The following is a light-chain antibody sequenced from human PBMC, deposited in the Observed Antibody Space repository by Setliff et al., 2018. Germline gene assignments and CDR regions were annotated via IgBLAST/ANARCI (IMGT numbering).Light chain of an antibody. J-gene: IGLJ1*01. CDR3: SAYAGSNNWGV. CDR2: EVT. Sequence: QSALTQPPSASGSPGQSVTISCTGTSSDVGGYNYVSWYQQHPGKAPKLIVYEVTKRPSGVPDRFSGSKSGNTASLTVSGLQADDEADYYCSAYAGSNNWGVFGTGTKVTVL. V-gene: IGLV2-8*01. CDR1: SSDVGGYNY.